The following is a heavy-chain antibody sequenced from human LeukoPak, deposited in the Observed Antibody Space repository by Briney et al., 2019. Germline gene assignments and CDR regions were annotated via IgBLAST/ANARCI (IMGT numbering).Heavy chain of an antibody. V-gene: IGHV4-59*12. J-gene: IGHJ4*02. D-gene: IGHD3-22*01. CDR2: IYYSGST. CDR1: DDSITMYY. Sequence: NPSETLSLTCSVSDDSITMYYWTWIRQPPGKGLEWIGYIYYSGSTNYRPSLKSRVTISVDTSKNQFSLKLSSVTAADTAVYYCARDLKYYYDSSGYPQWGQGTLVTVSS. CDR3: ARDLKYYYDSSGYPQ.